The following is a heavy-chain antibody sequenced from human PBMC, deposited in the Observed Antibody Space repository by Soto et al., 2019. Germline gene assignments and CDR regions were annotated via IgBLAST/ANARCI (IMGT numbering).Heavy chain of an antibody. CDR3: AKIARGYDILTGNVLLDY. D-gene: IGHD3-9*01. CDR2: ISVSGGST. J-gene: IGHJ4*02. Sequence: GGSQRLSCAASGFTYSSYAMSWVRQAPGKGLEWFSAISVSGGSTYYADSVKGRFTISRDNSKNTLYLQMNSLRAEDTVVYYCAKIARGYDILTGNVLLDYWGQGTLVTVSS. V-gene: IGHV3-23*01. CDR1: GFTYSSYA.